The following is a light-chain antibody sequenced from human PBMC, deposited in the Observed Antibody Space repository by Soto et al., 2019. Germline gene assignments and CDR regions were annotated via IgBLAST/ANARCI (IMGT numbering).Light chain of an antibody. CDR3: SSYAGNNNPYV. CDR1: SSDVGGYNY. V-gene: IGLV2-8*01. CDR2: EVS. J-gene: IGLJ1*01. Sequence: QSVLTQPPSASGSPGQSATISCTGTSSDVGGYNYVSWYQHHPGKAPKLMVSEVSKRPSGVPDRFSGSKSGNTASLTVSGLQAEDEADYYCSSYAGNNNPYVFGTGTKVTVL.